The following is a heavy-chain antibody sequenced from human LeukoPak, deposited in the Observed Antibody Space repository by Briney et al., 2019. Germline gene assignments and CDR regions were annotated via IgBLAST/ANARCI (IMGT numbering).Heavy chain of an antibody. J-gene: IGHJ4*02. V-gene: IGHV3-53*01. CDR1: GFTFSSYW. Sequence: QTGGSLRLSCAASGFTFSSYWMPWVRQAPGKGLEWVSVIYSGGSTYYADSVKGRFTISRDNSKNTLYLQMNSLRAEDTAVYYCVRGDYGDYTLFDYWGQGTLVTVSS. CDR3: VRGDYGDYTLFDY. CDR2: IYSGGST. D-gene: IGHD4-17*01.